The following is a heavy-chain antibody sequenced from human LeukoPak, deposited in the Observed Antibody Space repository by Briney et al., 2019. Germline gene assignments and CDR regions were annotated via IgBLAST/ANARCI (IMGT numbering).Heavy chain of an antibody. D-gene: IGHD1-26*01. Sequence: ASVKVSCKASVYTFISYDIYWVRQATGQGLEWVGWMNPNSGNTGYAQKSQGRVTMTRNTSISTAYMELSSLRSEDTAVYYCARGVGTTIGYYYYYMDVWGKGTTVTVSS. CDR1: VYTFISYD. J-gene: IGHJ6*03. V-gene: IGHV1-8*01. CDR2: MNPNSGNT. CDR3: ARGVGTTIGYYYYYMDV.